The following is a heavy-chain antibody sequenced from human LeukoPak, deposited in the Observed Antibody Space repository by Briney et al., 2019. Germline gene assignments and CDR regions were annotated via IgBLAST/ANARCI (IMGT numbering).Heavy chain of an antibody. CDR3: ATHDVLTGYPYFDF. CDR1: GFTFSSYS. CDR2: IQQDGSVQ. J-gene: IGHJ4*02. V-gene: IGHV3-7*01. D-gene: IGHD3-9*01. Sequence: PGGSLRLSCAASGFTFSSYSMNWVRQAPGKGLEWVANIQQDGSVQYYVDSVKGRFTISRDNAKNSLFLQMNSLSAEDTAVYYCATHDVLTGYPYFDFWGLGTLVAVSS.